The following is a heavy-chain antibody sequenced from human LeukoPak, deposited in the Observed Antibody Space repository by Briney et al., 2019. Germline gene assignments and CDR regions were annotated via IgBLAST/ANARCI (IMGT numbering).Heavy chain of an antibody. CDR2: ISFDGGTK. V-gene: IGHV3-30-3*01. D-gene: IGHD5-24*01. J-gene: IGHJ4*02. CDR1: GFAFSTYA. CDR3: AKGYKYGHY. Sequence: GGSLRLSCAASGFAFSTYAMHWVRQAPGKGLEWVAVISFDGGTKYYADSVKGRFTISRDNSKNTLYLQMNSLRAEDTAVYYCAKGYKYGHYWGQGSLVTVSS.